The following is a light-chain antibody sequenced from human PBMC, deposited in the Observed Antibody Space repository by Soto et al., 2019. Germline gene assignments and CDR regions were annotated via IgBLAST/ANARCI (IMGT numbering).Light chain of an antibody. CDR1: QTISSW. CDR2: KAS. Sequence: DIRVTQSPATLSGSVGDRVTITCRASQTISSWLAWYQQKPGKAPKLLIYKASTLKSGVPSRFSGSGSGTEFTLTISSLQPDDFATYYCQHYNSPSISFGQGTRLEIK. V-gene: IGKV1-5*03. J-gene: IGKJ5*01. CDR3: QHYNSPSIS.